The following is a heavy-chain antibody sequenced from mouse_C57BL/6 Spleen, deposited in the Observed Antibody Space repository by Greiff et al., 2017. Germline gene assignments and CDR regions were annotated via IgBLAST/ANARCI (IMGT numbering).Heavy chain of an antibody. J-gene: IGHJ2*01. D-gene: IGHD1-1*01. CDR1: GYTFTSYW. CDR2: IHPNSGST. CDR3: ARDYYGSSFDY. V-gene: IGHV1-64*01. Sequence: VQLQQPGAELVKPGASVKLSCKASGYTFTSYWMDWVKQRPGQGLEWIGMIHPNSGSTNYNEKFKSKATLTVDKSSSTAYMQLSSLTSEDSAVYYCARDYYGSSFDYWGQGTTLTVSS.